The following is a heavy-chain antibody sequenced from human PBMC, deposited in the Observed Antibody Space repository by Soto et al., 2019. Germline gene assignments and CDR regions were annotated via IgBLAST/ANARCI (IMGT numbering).Heavy chain of an antibody. CDR3: ARQDGGAYYDFWSGSRPFDP. CDR2: IYYSGST. D-gene: IGHD3-3*01. CDR1: GGSISSSSYY. Sequence: TLSLTCTVSGGSISSSSYYWGWIRQPPGKGLEWIGSIYYSGSTYYNPSLKSRVTISVDTSKNQFSLKLSSVTAADTAVYYCARQDGGAYYDFWSGSRPFDPWGQGTLVTVSS. V-gene: IGHV4-39*01. J-gene: IGHJ5*02.